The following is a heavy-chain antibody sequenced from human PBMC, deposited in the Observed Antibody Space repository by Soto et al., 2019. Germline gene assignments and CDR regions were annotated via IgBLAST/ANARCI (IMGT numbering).Heavy chain of an antibody. J-gene: IGHJ5*02. CDR2: TYYRSRWYN. Sequence: SQTLSLTCAISGDSVSGNSAAWNWIRQSPSRGLEWLGRTYYRSRWYNDYAVSVKSRITVTPDTSNNQFSLQLNSVTPEDTAVYFCAKGDNLGPKTGYAFDPWGQGIMVTV. V-gene: IGHV6-1*01. CDR1: GDSVSGNSAA. D-gene: IGHD5-12*01. CDR3: AKGDNLGPKTGYAFDP.